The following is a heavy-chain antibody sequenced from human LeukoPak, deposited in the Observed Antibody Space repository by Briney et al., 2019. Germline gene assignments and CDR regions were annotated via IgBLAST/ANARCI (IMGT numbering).Heavy chain of an antibody. J-gene: IGHJ5*02. V-gene: IGHV4-34*01. CDR1: GGSFSGDY. CDR2: VADNGAT. Sequence: SETLSLTCAVYGGSFSGDYWSWIRQPPGKGLEWIGEVADNGATNYDPSLRSRVTIPVDTSKKQFSLKLRSMTAADTAVYFCANGVRSAYYFDPWGPGTLVTVSS. CDR3: ANGVRSAYYFDP. D-gene: IGHD3-3*01.